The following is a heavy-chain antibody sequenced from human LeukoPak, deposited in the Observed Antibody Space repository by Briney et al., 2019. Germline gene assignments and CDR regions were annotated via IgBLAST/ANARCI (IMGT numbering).Heavy chain of an antibody. CDR2: FDPEDGET. J-gene: IGHJ3*02. Sequence: ASVKVSCKVSGYTLTELSMHWVRQAPGKGLEWMGGFDPEDGETIYAQKFQGRVTMTEDTSTDTAYMELSSLRSEDTAVYYCATIYGLWFGEGDAFDIWGQGTMDTVSS. V-gene: IGHV1-24*01. CDR1: GYTLTELS. CDR3: ATIYGLWFGEGDAFDI. D-gene: IGHD3-10*01.